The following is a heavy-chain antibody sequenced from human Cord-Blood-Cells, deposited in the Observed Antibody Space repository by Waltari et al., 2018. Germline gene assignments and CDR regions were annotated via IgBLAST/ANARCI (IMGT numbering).Heavy chain of an antibody. D-gene: IGHD4-17*01. CDR3: ARASRGDYFDY. CDR2: ISSSSSYI. V-gene: IGHV3-21*01. CDR1: GFTFSRSS. Sequence: EVQLVESGGGLVKPGGSLRLSGEASGFTFSRSSMTWVRQAPGKGLEWVSSISSSSSYIYYADSVKGRFTISRDNAKNSLYLQMNSLRAEDTAVYYCARASRGDYFDYWGQGTLVTVSS. J-gene: IGHJ4*02.